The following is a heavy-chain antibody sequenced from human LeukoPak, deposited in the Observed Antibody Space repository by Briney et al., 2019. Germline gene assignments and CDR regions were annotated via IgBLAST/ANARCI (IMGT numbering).Heavy chain of an antibody. Sequence: SAALSLPCTVSGGSTSSYYWSWIRRPPGKGLEWIGAINHSGSTNYNPSLKSRVTISVDTTKNQFSLKLSSVTAADTAVYYCARTHIVATEWYYYYYYMDVWGKGTTVTVSS. D-gene: IGHD5-12*01. CDR2: INHSGST. J-gene: IGHJ6*03. V-gene: IGHV4-34*01. CDR3: ARTHIVATEWYYYYYYMDV. CDR1: GGSTSSYY.